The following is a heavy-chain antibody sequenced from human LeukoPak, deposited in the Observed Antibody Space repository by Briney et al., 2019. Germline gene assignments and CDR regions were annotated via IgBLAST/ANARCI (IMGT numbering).Heavy chain of an antibody. J-gene: IGHJ4*02. CDR2: IRHDSSDI. CDR1: EFTFSTYS. D-gene: IGHD3-10*01. Sequence: GGSLRLSCAASEFTFSTYSMNWVRQAPGKGLEWISFIRHDSSDIYYADSVKGRFTISRDNAKNSLYLQMNSLRVEGTAVYYCARDWFGELIWGQGTLVTVSS. CDR3: ARDWFGELI. V-gene: IGHV3-48*01.